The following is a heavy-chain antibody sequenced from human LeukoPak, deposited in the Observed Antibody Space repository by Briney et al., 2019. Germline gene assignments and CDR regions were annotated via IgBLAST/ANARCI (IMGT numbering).Heavy chain of an antibody. J-gene: IGHJ4*02. V-gene: IGHV3-30*04. Sequence: EGSLRLSCAASGFTSANYVTHWVRQAPGKGLEWVAVTSPDEGLKFYGDSVKGRFTISRDNSKNTMYLQMNNLREEGTAVYYCTRDPILGAPDYFDYWGQGTLVTVSS. CDR3: TRDPILGAPDYFDY. CDR2: TSPDEGLK. CDR1: GFTSANYV. D-gene: IGHD1-26*01.